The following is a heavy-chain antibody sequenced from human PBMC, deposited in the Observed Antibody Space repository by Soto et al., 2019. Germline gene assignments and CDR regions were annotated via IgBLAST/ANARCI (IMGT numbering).Heavy chain of an antibody. J-gene: IGHJ4*02. CDR2: ISSNGGST. CDR3: ARGPYYDFWSGFRSYYFDY. Sequence: EVQLVESGGGLVQPGGSLRLSCAASGFTFSSYAMHWVRQAPGKGLEYVSAISSNGGSTYYANSVKGRFTISRDNSKNTLYLQMGSLRAEDMAVYYWARGPYYDFWSGFRSYYFDYWGQGTLVTVSS. V-gene: IGHV3-64*01. D-gene: IGHD3-3*01. CDR1: GFTFSSYA.